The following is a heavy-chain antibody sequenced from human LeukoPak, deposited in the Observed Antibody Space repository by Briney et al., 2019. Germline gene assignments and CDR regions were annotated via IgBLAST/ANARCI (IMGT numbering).Heavy chain of an antibody. CDR2: INPNSGGT. CDR3: ARGDCSSTSCYAY. D-gene: IGHD2-2*01. J-gene: IGHJ4*02. V-gene: IGHV1-2*02. Sequence: GASVKVSCKASGYTFTGYYMHWVRQAPGQGLEWMGWINPNSGGTNYEQKFQGRVTMTRDTSISTAYMELSRLRSDDTAVYYCARGDCSSTSCYAYWGQGTLVTVSS. CDR1: GYTFTGYY.